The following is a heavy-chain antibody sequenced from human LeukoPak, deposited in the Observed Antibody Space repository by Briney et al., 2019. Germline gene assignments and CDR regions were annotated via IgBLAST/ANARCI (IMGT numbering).Heavy chain of an antibody. CDR1: GFTFSSYA. V-gene: IGHV3-9*01. CDR2: ISWNSGSM. J-gene: IGHJ6*02. D-gene: IGHD3-10*01. Sequence: GGSLRLSCAASGFTFSSYAMSWVRQAPGKGPEWVSGISWNSGSMGYADSAKGRFTISRDNAKNSLYLQMNSLRAEDTALYYCAKDNYYGSGSYTPVYYYGMDVWGQGTTVTVSS. CDR3: AKDNYYGSGSYTPVYYYGMDV.